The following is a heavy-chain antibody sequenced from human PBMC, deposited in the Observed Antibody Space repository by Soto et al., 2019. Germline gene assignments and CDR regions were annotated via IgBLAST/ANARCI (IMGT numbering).Heavy chain of an antibody. Sequence: GGSLRLSCATSGFTFSSYWMHWVRQVPGKGLLWVSRIDEYGNTINYADSVRGRFTISRDNARNTLYLEMNSLGAEDTALYYCTRDIGGKGAYWGPGTLVTVSS. CDR2: IDEYGNTI. CDR1: GFTFSSYW. CDR3: TRDIGGKGAY. D-gene: IGHD3-10*01. V-gene: IGHV3-74*01. J-gene: IGHJ4*02.